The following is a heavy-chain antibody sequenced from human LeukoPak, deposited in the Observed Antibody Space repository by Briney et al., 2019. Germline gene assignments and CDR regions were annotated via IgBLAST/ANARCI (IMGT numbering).Heavy chain of an antibody. CDR2: IHDGDII. D-gene: IGHD3-22*01. V-gene: IGHV3-66*01. Sequence: PGGSLRLSCAASGFIFSSNYMNWVRQATGKGPEWVSVIHDGDIIYADSVKGRFTISRDSPRNTVYLQMTSLRAEDTAVYYCVRDLEYSSAYWGQGTLVTVSS. CDR1: GFIFSSNY. CDR3: VRDLEYSSAY. J-gene: IGHJ4*02.